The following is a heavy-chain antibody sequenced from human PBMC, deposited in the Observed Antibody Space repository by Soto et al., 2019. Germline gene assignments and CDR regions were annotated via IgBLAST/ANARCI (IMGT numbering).Heavy chain of an antibody. V-gene: IGHV3-23*01. J-gene: IGHJ4*02. CDR2: ISGSGGST. CDR3: AKEPSGYYDILTGYYSFDY. CDR1: GFTFSSYA. Sequence: GGSLRLSCAASGFTFSSYAMSWVRQAPGKGLEWVSAISGSGGSTYYADSVKGRFTISRDNSKNTLYLQMNSLRAEDTAVYYCAKEPSGYYDILTGYYSFDYWGQGTLVTVSS. D-gene: IGHD3-9*01.